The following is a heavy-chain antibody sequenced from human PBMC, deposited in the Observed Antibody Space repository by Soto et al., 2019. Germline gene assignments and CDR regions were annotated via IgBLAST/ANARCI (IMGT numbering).Heavy chain of an antibody. CDR1: GDSVSSNSAA. V-gene: IGHV6-1*01. CDR3: ARDPGGGDSSGWLDWFDP. Sequence: PSQTLSLTCAISGDSVSSNSAAWNWIRQSPSRGLEWLGRTYYRSKWYNDYAVSVKSRITINPDTSKNQFSLQLNSVTPEDTAVYYCARDPGGGDSSGWLDWFDPWGQGTLVTVSS. CDR2: TYYRSKWYN. J-gene: IGHJ5*02. D-gene: IGHD6-19*01.